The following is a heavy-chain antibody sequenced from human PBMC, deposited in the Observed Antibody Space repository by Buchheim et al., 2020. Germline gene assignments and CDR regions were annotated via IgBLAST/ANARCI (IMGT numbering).Heavy chain of an antibody. CDR2: INPNSGGT. Sequence: QVQLVQSGAEVKKPGASVKVSCKASGYTFTGYYMHWVRQAPGQGLEWMGWINPNSGGTNYAQKFQGWVTMTRDTTISTAYMGLSRRRSDDTAVYYCARDLGSGSYFRKRHYGMDVWGQGTT. J-gene: IGHJ6*02. CDR1: GYTFTGYY. D-gene: IGHD3-10*02. V-gene: IGHV1-2*04. CDR3: ARDLGSGSYFRKRHYGMDV.